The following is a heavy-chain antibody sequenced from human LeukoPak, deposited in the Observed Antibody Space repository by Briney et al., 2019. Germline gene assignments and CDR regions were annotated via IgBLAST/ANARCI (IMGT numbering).Heavy chain of an antibody. Sequence: SETLSLTCTVSGGSISSSSYYWGWIRQPPGKGLEWIGSIYYSGSTYYNPSLKSRVTISVDTSKNQFSLKLSSVTAADTAAYYCARSSAVGVVVTGSWFDPWGQGTLVTVSS. CDR1: GGSISSSSYY. CDR3: ARSSAVGVVVTGSWFDP. D-gene: IGHD3-22*01. V-gene: IGHV4-39*07. J-gene: IGHJ5*02. CDR2: IYYSGST.